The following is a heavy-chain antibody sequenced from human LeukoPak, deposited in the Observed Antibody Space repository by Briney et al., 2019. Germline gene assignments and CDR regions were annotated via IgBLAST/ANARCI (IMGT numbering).Heavy chain of an antibody. J-gene: IGHJ4*02. CDR2: INPNSGGT. V-gene: IGHV1-2*02. CDR3: ARAGIAAAAFFDY. Sequence: ASVKVSCKASGYTFTGYYMHWVRQAPGQGLEWMGWINPNSGGTNYAQKFQGRVTMTRDTSISTAYMELSRLRSDDTAVYYCARAGIAAAAFFDYWGQGTLVTVSS. D-gene: IGHD6-13*01. CDR1: GYTFTGYY.